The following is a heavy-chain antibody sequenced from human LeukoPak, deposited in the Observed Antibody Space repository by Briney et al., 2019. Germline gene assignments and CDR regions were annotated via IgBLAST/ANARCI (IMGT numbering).Heavy chain of an antibody. CDR3: ASSQATYTRGAFDI. V-gene: IGHV1-18*01. D-gene: IGHD2-2*02. CDR2: ISAYNGNT. CDR1: GYTFTSYG. Sequence: ASVKVSCKASGYTFTSYGISWVRQAPGQGLEWMGWISAYNGNTNYAQKLQGRVTVTTDTSTSTAYMELRSLRSDDTAVYYCASSQATYTRGAFDIWGQGTMVTVSS. J-gene: IGHJ3*02.